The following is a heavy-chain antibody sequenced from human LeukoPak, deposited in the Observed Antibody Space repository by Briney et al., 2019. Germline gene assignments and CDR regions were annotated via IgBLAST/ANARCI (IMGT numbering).Heavy chain of an antibody. CDR3: ARVGGGYYDSSGYYSQV. CDR1: GYTFTSYD. D-gene: IGHD3-22*01. J-gene: IGHJ4*02. V-gene: IGHV1-8*01. CDR2: MNPNSGNT. Sequence: ASVNVSCKASGYTFTSYDINWVRQATGQGLEWMGWMNPNSGNTGYAQKFQGRVTMTRTTSISTAYMELSSLRSEDTAVYYCARVGGGYYDSSGYYSQVWGQGTLVTVPS.